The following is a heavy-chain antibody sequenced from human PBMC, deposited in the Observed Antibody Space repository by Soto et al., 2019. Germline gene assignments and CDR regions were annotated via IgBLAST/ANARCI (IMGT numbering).Heavy chain of an antibody. CDR1: GYTFTSYA. J-gene: IGHJ5*02. Sequence: ASVKVSCKASGYTFTSYAMHWVRQAPGQRLEWMGWINAGNGNTKYSQKFQGRVTITRDTSASTGYMELSSLRSEDTAVYYCAKDSRLYDSTNWFDPWGQGTLVTVSS. CDR2: INAGNGNT. V-gene: IGHV1-3*01. D-gene: IGHD3-22*01. CDR3: AKDSRLYDSTNWFDP.